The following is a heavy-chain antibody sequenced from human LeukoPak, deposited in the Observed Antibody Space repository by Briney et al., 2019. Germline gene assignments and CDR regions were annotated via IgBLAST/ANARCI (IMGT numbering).Heavy chain of an antibody. V-gene: IGHV3-53*01. J-gene: IGHJ4*02. D-gene: IGHD3-22*01. CDR3: ARVGSYYDNSGYPY. Sequence: GGSLRLSCAVSGFTVSSNYMSWVRQAPGKGLEWVSVIYSGGDTYYADSVKGRFTISRDNSNNTLFLQMNSLRVEDTAVSYCARVGSYYDNSGYPYWGQGTLVTVSS. CDR1: GFTVSSNY. CDR2: IYSGGDT.